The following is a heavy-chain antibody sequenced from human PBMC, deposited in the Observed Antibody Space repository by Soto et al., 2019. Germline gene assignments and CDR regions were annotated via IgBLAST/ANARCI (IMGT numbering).Heavy chain of an antibody. CDR2: ISGSGGST. D-gene: IGHD4-17*01. CDR3: ASASRSDYGDYDYYYYYMDV. J-gene: IGHJ6*03. V-gene: IGHV3-23*01. Sequence: GGSLRLSCAASGFTFSSYAMSWVRQAPWKGLEWVSAISGSGGSTYYADSVKGRFTISRDNSKNTLYLQMNSLRAEDTAVYYCASASRSDYGDYDYYYYYMDVWGKGTTVTVSS. CDR1: GFTFSSYA.